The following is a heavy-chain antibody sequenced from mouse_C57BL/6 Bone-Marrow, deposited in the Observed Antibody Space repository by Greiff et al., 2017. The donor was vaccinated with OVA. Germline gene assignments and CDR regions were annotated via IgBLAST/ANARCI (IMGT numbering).Heavy chain of an antibody. CDR2: IDPENGDT. V-gene: IGHV14-4*01. CDR3: TTYRY. CDR1: GFNIKDDY. Sequence: VQLQQSGAELVRPGVSVKLSCTASGFNIKDDYMHWVNERPEQGLEWIGWIDPENGDTEYASKFQGKATITADTSSKTFYLHLSSLSSEDTAVYDCTTYRYWGQGTTLTVSS. J-gene: IGHJ2*01.